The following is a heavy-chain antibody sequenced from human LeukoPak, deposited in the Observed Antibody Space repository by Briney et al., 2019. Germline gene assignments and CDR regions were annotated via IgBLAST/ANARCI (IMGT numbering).Heavy chain of an antibody. CDR3: ARVSLTMIFNY. J-gene: IGHJ4*02. CDR2: ILYGGST. CDR1: GGSVSSGSYY. Sequence: NPSETLSLTCTVSGGSVSSGSYYWSWIRQPPGKGLEWIGYILYGGSTSYNPSLKSRVTISVDTSKNQVSLQLSSVTAADTAVYYCARVSLTMIFNYWGQGILVTVSS. V-gene: IGHV4-61*01. D-gene: IGHD3-22*01.